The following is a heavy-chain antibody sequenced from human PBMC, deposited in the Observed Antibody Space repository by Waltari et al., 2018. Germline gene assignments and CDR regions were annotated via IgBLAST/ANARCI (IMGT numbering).Heavy chain of an antibody. CDR1: GGSITAYF. J-gene: IGHJ4*02. CDR3: ARWDSPGRYFGD. CDR2: IHHSGNT. D-gene: IGHD3-10*01. Sequence: QVQLQESGPGLVQPSETLSLTCSVSGGSITAYFWNWIRQPPGKGLEWIGYIHHSGNTKCNPSPKSRLTMSADTSKSQFSLRLTSVTAADTAVYFCARWDSPGRYFGDWGQGAPVTVSS. V-gene: IGHV4-59*08.